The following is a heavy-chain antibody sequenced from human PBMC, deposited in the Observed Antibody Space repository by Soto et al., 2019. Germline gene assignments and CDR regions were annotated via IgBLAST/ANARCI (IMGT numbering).Heavy chain of an antibody. CDR3: ARDVAGIPYWYFAL. Sequence: QVQLVESGGGVVQPGRSLRLSCAASGFTFSSYGMHWVRQAPGKGLEWVAVIWYDGSNKYYADSVKGRFTISRDNSKNTLYLQMNNLRAEDTAVYYCARDVAGIPYWYFALWGRGTLVTVSS. CDR1: GFTFSSYG. D-gene: IGHD6-19*01. CDR2: IWYDGSNK. V-gene: IGHV3-33*01. J-gene: IGHJ2*01.